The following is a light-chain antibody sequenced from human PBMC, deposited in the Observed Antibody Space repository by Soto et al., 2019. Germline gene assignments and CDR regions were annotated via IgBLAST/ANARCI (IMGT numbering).Light chain of an antibody. CDR2: EVS. CDR3: SSYKRTSRVYV. V-gene: IGLV2-14*01. J-gene: IGLJ1*01. CDR1: SSDVGDYEY. Sequence: QSVLTQPASVSGSPRQSITISCTGTSSDVGDYEYVSWYQQHPGKGPKLMIYEVSNRTSGVSNRFSGSKSGNTASLTISGLQAEDETEYFCSSYKRTSRVYVFGTGTKVTVL.